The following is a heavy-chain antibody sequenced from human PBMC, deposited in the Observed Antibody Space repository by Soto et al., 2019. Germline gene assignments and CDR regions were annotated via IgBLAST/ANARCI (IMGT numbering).Heavy chain of an antibody. CDR3: ARGVTLVRGVIHTPYFDY. J-gene: IGHJ4*02. D-gene: IGHD3-10*01. V-gene: IGHV4-31*03. CDR2: IHYSGST. Sequence: HVQLQESGPGLVKPSQTLSLTCTVSGGSISRGGYYWSWIRQHPGKGLEWIGYIHYSGSTYYNPSLKSRLTISVDTSKNRFSLKLSAVPAADTAVYSCARGVTLVRGVIHTPYFDYWGQGALVTVS. CDR1: GGSISRGGYY.